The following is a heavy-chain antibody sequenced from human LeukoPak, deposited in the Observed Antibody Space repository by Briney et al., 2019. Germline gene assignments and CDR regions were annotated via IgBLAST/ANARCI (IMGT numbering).Heavy chain of an antibody. Sequence: GGSLRLSCAASGFSFSSYNMNWVRQAPGKGLEWVSFISSSSSYIYYVDSVKGRYTISRDNAKNSLYLQMNSLRAEDTAVYYCARAPGYRGFLDYWGQGNLVTVSS. J-gene: IGHJ4*02. D-gene: IGHD5-18*01. CDR3: ARAPGYRGFLDY. CDR1: GFSFSSYN. V-gene: IGHV3-21*01. CDR2: ISSSSSYI.